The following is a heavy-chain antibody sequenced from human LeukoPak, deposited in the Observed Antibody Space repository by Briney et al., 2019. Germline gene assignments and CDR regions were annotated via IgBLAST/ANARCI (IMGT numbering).Heavy chain of an antibody. Sequence: GGSLRLSCAGSGYSFDEYAMHWVRQAPGKGLEWVSGTSWNSGSIGYADSVKGRFIISRDNAKNSLYLQMNSLTVEDTALYYCAKAQGSGYGGNSGFDYWGQGTLVTVSS. D-gene: IGHD4-23*01. CDR2: TSWNSGSI. V-gene: IGHV3-9*01. CDR3: AKAQGSGYGGNSGFDY. J-gene: IGHJ4*02. CDR1: GYSFDEYA.